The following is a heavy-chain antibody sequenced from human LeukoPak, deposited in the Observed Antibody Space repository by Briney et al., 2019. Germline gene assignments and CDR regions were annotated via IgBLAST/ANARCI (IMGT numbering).Heavy chain of an antibody. J-gene: IGHJ4*02. D-gene: IGHD3-9*01. Sequence: GGSLRLSCAASGFTFSSYWMHWVRQSPGKGLEWVSAISGSGGSTYYADSVKGRFTISRDNSKNTLYLQMNSLRAEDTAVYYCAKQRYFDHSLIDYWGQGTLVTVSS. CDR1: GFTFSSYW. CDR3: AKQRYFDHSLIDY. V-gene: IGHV3-23*01. CDR2: ISGSGGST.